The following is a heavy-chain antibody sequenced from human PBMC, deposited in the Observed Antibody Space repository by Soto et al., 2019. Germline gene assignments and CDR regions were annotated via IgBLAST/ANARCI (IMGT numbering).Heavy chain of an antibody. CDR2: IWYDGSNK. Sequence: PAWSLRLSCAACGFSFYSYGMHWVRQAPGKGLEWVAVIWYDGSNKYYADSVKGRFTISRDNSKNTLYLQMNSLRAEDTAVYYCARDLLSSSWYYPYYYYGMDVWGQGATVTV. D-gene: IGHD6-13*01. V-gene: IGHV3-33*01. J-gene: IGHJ6*02. CDR3: ARDLLSSSWYYPYYYYGMDV. CDR1: GFSFYSYG.